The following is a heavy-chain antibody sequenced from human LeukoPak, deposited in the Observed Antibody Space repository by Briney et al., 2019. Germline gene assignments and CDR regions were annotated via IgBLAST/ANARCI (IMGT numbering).Heavy chain of an antibody. J-gene: IGHJ6*03. CDR2: IYTSGST. CDR3: ARDQTIMDV. D-gene: IGHD3-3*01. V-gene: IGHV4-61*02. Sequence: PSETLSLTCTVSGGSISSGGYYWSWIRQPAGKGLEWIGRIYTSGSTNYNPSLQSRVTMSVDTSKNQFSLKLSSVTAADTAVYYCARDQTIMDVWDKGTTVTVSS. CDR1: GGSISSGGYY.